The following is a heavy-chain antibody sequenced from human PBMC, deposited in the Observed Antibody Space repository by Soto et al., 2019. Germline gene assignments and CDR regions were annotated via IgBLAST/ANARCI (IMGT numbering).Heavy chain of an antibody. CDR1: GFTFSSYA. CDR3: AKDSDPVSTSSGDV. Sequence: GSLRLSCAASGFTFSSYAMSWVRQAPGKGLEWVSAISGSGGSTYYADSVKGRFTISRDDSKNTLYLQMNSLGAEDTAVYYCAKDSDPVSTSSGDVWGQGTTVTVSS. J-gene: IGHJ6*02. CDR2: ISGSGGST. D-gene: IGHD6-25*01. V-gene: IGHV3-23*01.